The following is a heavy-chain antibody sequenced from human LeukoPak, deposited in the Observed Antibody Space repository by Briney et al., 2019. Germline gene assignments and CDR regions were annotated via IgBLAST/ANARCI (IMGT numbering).Heavy chain of an antibody. V-gene: IGHV4-31*03. CDR2: IYYSGST. D-gene: IGHD3-22*01. Sequence: SQTLSLTCTVPGGSISSGGYYWSWIRQHPGKGLEWIGYIYYSGSTYYNPSLKSRVTISVDTSKNQFSLKLSSVTAADTAVYYCASADSSGYYFDYWGQGTLVTVSS. CDR3: ASADSSGYYFDY. J-gene: IGHJ4*02. CDR1: GGSISSGGYY.